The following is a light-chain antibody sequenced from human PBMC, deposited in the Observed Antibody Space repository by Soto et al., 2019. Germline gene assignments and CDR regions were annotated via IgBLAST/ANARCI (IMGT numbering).Light chain of an antibody. V-gene: IGKV1-9*01. CDR1: QGISSY. CDR3: QYLNSHPLS. J-gene: IGKJ4*01. CDR2: LAS. Sequence: QLTQSPSSLSASVGDRVTITCRASQGISSYLAWYQQKPGKAPKLLIYLASTLQSGVPSRFSGSGSGTDFSLTISSRQPEDVATYYCQYLNSHPLSFGGGTKVEIK.